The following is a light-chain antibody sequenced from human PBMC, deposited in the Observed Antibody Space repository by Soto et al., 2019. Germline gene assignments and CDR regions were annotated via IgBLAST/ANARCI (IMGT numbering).Light chain of an antibody. CDR3: QQYYSYPWT. Sequence: DIQMTQSPSTLSASVGDRVTITCRASQSISSWLAWYQQKPGKAPKPLIYDASSLESGVPSRFRGSRSGTDFTLTISCLQSEDFATYYCQQYYSYPWTFGQGTKVDIK. V-gene: IGKV1-5*01. CDR1: QSISSW. J-gene: IGKJ1*01. CDR2: DAS.